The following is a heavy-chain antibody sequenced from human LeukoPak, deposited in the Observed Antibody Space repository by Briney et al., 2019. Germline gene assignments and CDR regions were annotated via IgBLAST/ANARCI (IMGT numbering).Heavy chain of an antibody. V-gene: IGHV3-72*01. CDR1: GFTFSDHY. D-gene: IGHD5-12*01. J-gene: IGHJ6*03. CDR2: TRNKANSYTT. CDR3: ARGSRGYSGYDYDYYYYYYMDV. Sequence: PGGSLRLSCAASGFTFSDHYMDWVRQAPGKGLEWVGRTRNKANSYTTEYAASVKGRFTISRDDSKNSLYLQMNSLKPEDTAVYYCARGSRGYSGYDYDYYYYYYMDVWGKGTTVTVSS.